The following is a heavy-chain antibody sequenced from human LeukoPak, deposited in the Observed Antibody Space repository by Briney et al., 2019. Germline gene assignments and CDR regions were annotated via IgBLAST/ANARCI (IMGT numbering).Heavy chain of an antibody. D-gene: IGHD3-9*01. CDR3: ERNPPYDILTGYTGTFDY. CDR1: GFTFSSYR. V-gene: IGHV3-21*01. CDR2: ISRSSSNT. Sequence: GGSLRLSCAASGFTFSSYRMNWVRQAPGKGLEGVSSISRSSSNTYYADSVKGRFTISRNNAKNTLYRQRNSRRAEDTAVNHGERNPPYDILTGYTGTFDYWGQGTLVTVSS. J-gene: IGHJ4*02.